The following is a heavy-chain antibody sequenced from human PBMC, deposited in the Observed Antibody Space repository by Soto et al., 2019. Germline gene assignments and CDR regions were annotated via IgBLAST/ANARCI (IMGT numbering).Heavy chain of an antibody. V-gene: IGHV3-23*01. CDR2: ITATGGNT. J-gene: IGHJ3*02. Sequence: EVKLLESGGGLVQPGGSLRLSCAASGFTFSTYSMTWVRRAPGKGLEWVAHITATGGNTYYADSVRGRFTISRDTSGNTLYLQMNSLRAEDTALYYCAKCMQAYWNYDAHHIWGQGTMVTVSS. CDR3: AKCMQAYWNYDAHHI. D-gene: IGHD1-7*01. CDR1: GFTFSTYS.